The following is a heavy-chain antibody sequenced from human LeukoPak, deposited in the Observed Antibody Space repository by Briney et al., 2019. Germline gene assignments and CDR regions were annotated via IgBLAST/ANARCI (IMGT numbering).Heavy chain of an antibody. D-gene: IGHD1-1*01. J-gene: IGHJ4*02. V-gene: IGHV1-46*02. CDR2: INPGGGDT. CDR3: ARGPRGQRFDY. CDR1: GYTFNTYY. Sequence: ASVKVSCKASGYTFNTYYIHWVRQAPGQGLEWMGLINPGGGDTSYAQNSQGRVTMTRDTSTSTVYLELSNLRSEDTAVYYCARGPRGQRFDYWGQGTLVTVSS.